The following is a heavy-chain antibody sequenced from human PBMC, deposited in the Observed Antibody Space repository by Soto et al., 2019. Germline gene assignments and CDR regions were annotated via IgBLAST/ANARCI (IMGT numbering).Heavy chain of an antibody. V-gene: IGHV3-30*18. CDR3: AKESVETSYSYYGMDV. D-gene: IGHD4-4*01. J-gene: IGHJ6*02. CDR1: GFSFDAYV. CDR2: VSFDSKNK. Sequence: GGSLRLSCAGSGFSFDAYVMHWVRQAPGKGLEWLTTVSFDSKNKYYIDSVEGRFTISRDNSKNMLFLQMNSLRHEDTAVYYCAKESVETSYSYYGMDVWGQGTTVTV.